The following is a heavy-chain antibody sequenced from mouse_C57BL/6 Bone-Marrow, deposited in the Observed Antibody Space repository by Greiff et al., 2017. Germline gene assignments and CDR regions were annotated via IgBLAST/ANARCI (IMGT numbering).Heavy chain of an antibody. V-gene: IGHV1-50*01. CDR1: GYTFTSYW. D-gene: IGHD1-1*02. J-gene: IGHJ4*01. Sequence: QVQLQQPGAELVKPGASVKLSCKASGYTFTSYWMQWVKQRPGQGLEWIGEIDPSDSYTNYTQKFKGKATLTVDTSSSTAYMQLSSLTSEDSAVYYCARKEDGGTYAMDYWGQGTSVTVSS. CDR2: IDPSDSYT. CDR3: ARKEDGGTYAMDY.